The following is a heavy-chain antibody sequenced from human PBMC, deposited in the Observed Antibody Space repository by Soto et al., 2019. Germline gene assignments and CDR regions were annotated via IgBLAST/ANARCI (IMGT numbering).Heavy chain of an antibody. V-gene: IGHV3-13*01. Sequence: GSLRLSCVASGFTFAIYDMHWVRQPTGKPLEWVSTIGTTGDTYYPGSVKGRFTISREDARNSLYLQMNSLGVEDTAIYYCARGRYYRFGSAEKNLDYWGQGTLVTVSS. CDR1: GFTFAIYD. CDR2: IGTTGDT. D-gene: IGHD4-4*01. J-gene: IGHJ4*02. CDR3: ARGRYYRFGSAEKNLDY.